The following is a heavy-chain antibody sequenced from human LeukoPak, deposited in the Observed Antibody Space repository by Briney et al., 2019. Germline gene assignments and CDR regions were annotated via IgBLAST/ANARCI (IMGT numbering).Heavy chain of an antibody. CDR2: IYTSGST. J-gene: IGHJ4*02. CDR1: GGSITSYY. CDR3: ARESKTYDGSGYYHDS. V-gene: IGHV4-4*07. Sequence: SETLSLTCTVPGGSITSYYWSWIRQPAQEGLEWIGRIYTSGSTDYNPSLRSRVNMSVDTSKNPFSPKLWSVTAADKAVFYCARESKTYDGSGYYHDSWGQGTLVTVSS. D-gene: IGHD3-22*01.